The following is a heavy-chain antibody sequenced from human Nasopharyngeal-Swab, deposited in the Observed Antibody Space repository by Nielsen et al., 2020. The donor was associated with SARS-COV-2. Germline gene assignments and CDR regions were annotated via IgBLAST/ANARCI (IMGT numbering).Heavy chain of an antibody. V-gene: IGHV1-2*02. D-gene: IGHD3-10*01. CDR1: GYTFTGYS. CDR2: INPNSGGT. J-gene: IGHJ4*02. CDR3: ARDVGFGELLSPYYFDY. Sequence: ASVKVSCQASGYTFTGYSMHWVRQAPAQGLEWMGWINPNSGGTNYAQKFQGRVTMTRDTSISTAYMELSRLRSEDTAVYYCARDVGFGELLSPYYFDYWGQGTLVTVSS.